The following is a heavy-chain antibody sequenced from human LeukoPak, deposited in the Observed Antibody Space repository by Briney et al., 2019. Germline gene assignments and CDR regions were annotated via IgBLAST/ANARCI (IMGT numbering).Heavy chain of an antibody. Sequence: SETLSLTCTVYGGSISGYYWSWIRQPAGKGMEWIGRMSTSGDSNYIPSLVSRVTMSVDTSKNQFSLNLSSVTAADTAVYYCARESGSMRWFDPWGQRTLVTVSS. D-gene: IGHD6-25*01. CDR1: GGSISGYY. V-gene: IGHV4-4*07. CDR3: ARESGSMRWFDP. J-gene: IGHJ5*02. CDR2: MSTSGDS.